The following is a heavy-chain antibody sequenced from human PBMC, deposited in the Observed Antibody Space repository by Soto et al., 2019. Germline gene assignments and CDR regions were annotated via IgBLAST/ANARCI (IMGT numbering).Heavy chain of an antibody. CDR2: IYYSGST. V-gene: IGHV4-59*01. D-gene: IGHD3-9*01. Sequence: PSETLSLTCTVSGGSISSYYWSWIRQPPGKGLEWIGYIYYSGSTNYNPSLKSRVTISVDTSKNQFSLKLSSVTAADTAVYYCARLRYFDWLPVYFDYWGQGTLVTVSS. J-gene: IGHJ4*02. CDR1: GGSISSYY. CDR3: ARLRYFDWLPVYFDY.